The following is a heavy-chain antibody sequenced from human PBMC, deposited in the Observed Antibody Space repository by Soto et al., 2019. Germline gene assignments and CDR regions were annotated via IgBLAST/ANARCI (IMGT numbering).Heavy chain of an antibody. J-gene: IGHJ4*02. CDR3: AGSVEWLSSFAY. D-gene: IGHD6-19*01. V-gene: IGHV1-8*01. CDR2: MNPNSGNT. CDR1: GYTFTSYD. Sequence: QVQLVQSGAEVKKPGASVKVSCKASGYTFTSYDINWVRQATGQGLEWMGWMNPNSGNTGYAQKLQGRATMTRKTSRSTAYIELSSLRPEDTAVYYCAGSVEWLSSFAYWGQGTLVTVSS.